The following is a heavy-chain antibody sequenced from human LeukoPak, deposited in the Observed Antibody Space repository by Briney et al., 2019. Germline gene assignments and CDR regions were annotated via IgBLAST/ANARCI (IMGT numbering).Heavy chain of an antibody. J-gene: IGHJ4*02. D-gene: IGHD3-3*01. Sequence: GGSLRLSCAASGFTFSSYAMGWVRQAPGKGLEWVSAISGSGGSTYYADSVKGRFTISRDNSKNTLYLQMNSLRAEDTAVYYCAKDRKSVRFLEWLSVDYWGQGTLVTVSS. CDR1: GFTFSSYA. CDR2: ISGSGGST. CDR3: AKDRKSVRFLEWLSVDY. V-gene: IGHV3-23*01.